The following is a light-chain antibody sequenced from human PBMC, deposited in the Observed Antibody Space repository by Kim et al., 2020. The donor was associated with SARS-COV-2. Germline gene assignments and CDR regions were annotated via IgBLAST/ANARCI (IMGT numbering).Light chain of an antibody. CDR2: EVS. CDR3: SSYAGSNNV. Sequence: QSALTQPASVSGSPGQSVTISCTGTSSDVGGYNYVSWYQQHPGKAPKLMIYEVSKRPSGVPDRFSGSKSGNTASLTVSGLQAGDEADYYCSSYAGSNNVFGTGTKVTVL. V-gene: IGLV2-8*01. CDR1: SSDVGGYNY. J-gene: IGLJ1*01.